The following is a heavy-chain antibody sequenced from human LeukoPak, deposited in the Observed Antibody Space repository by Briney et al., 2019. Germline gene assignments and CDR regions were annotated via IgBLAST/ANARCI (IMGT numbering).Heavy chain of an antibody. J-gene: IGHJ4*02. CDR2: ISGSGGST. V-gene: IGHV3-23*01. CDR1: GFTFSSYA. D-gene: IGHD3-10*01. CDR3: AREGYYGSGSPPSLYFDY. Sequence: GGSLRLSCAASGFTFSSYAMSWVRQAPGKGLEWVSAISGSGGSTYYADSVKGRFTISRDNSRSTLYLQMNSLRTEDTAIYYCAREGYYGSGSPPSLYFDYWGQGTLVTVSS.